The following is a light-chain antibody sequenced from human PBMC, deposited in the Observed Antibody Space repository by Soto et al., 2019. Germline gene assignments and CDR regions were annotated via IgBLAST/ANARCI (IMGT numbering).Light chain of an antibody. V-gene: IGKV3-20*01. Sequence: DIVLTQSPGTLSLSPGERATLSCRASQSVSSSYLAWYQQKPGQAPRLLIYGASSRATGIPDRFSGSGSGTDFTLTISRLEPEDFAVYYCQQYGNSRFTFGPGTKVDIK. J-gene: IGKJ3*01. CDR3: QQYGNSRFT. CDR2: GAS. CDR1: QSVSSSY.